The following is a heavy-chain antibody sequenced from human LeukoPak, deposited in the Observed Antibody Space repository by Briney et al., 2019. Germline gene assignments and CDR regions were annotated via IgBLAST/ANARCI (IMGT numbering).Heavy chain of an antibody. J-gene: IGHJ3*02. Sequence: SETLSLTCTVSGGSISSGGYYWSWIRQPPGKGLEWIGYIYRSGSTYYNPSLKSRVTISVDRSKNQFSLKLSSVTAADTAVYYCAREGLAAASDAFDIWGQGTMVTVSS. CDR1: GGSISSGGYY. V-gene: IGHV4-30-2*01. D-gene: IGHD6-13*01. CDR3: AREGLAAASDAFDI. CDR2: IYRSGST.